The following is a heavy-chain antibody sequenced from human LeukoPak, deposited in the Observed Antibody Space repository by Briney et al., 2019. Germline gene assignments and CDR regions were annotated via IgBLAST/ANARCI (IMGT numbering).Heavy chain of an antibody. CDR2: IYHSGST. Sequence: SETLSLTCTVSGGSLSSSSYYWGWIRQPPGKGLEWIGSIYHSGSTYYNPSLRSRVTISLDTSKNQFSLKMFSVTAADTAVYYCARDSVVDIEASTTYYFDYWGQGTLVTVSS. CDR1: GGSLSSSSYY. CDR3: ARDSVVDIEASTTYYFDY. V-gene: IGHV4-39*07. D-gene: IGHD5-12*01. J-gene: IGHJ4*02.